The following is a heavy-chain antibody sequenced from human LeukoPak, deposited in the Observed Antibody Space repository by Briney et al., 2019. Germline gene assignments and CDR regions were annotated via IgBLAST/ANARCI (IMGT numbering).Heavy chain of an antibody. D-gene: IGHD2-15*01. Sequence: SVKVSCKASGGAFSSYAISWVRQAPGQGLEWMGGIIPIFGTANYAQKFQGRVTITTDESTSTAYMELSSLRSEDTAVYYCARSPRDDCSGGSCYSGDYYYMDAWGKGTTVTVSS. CDR2: IIPIFGTA. CDR3: ARSPRDDCSGGSCYSGDYYYMDA. CDR1: GGAFSSYA. J-gene: IGHJ6*03. V-gene: IGHV1-69*05.